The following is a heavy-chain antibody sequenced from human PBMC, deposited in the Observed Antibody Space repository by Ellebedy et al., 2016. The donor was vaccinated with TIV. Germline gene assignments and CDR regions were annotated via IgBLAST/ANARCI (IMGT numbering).Heavy chain of an antibody. V-gene: IGHV4-30-2*01. D-gene: IGHD2-2*03. CDR1: GGSISSGGYS. CDR3: ARGPYMDYYYGMDV. Sequence: SETLSLXXAVSGGSISSGGYSWSWIRQPPGKGLEWIGYIYHSGSTYYNPSLKSRVTISVDRSKNQFSLKLSSVTAADTAVYYCARGPYMDYYYGMDVWGQGTTVTVSS. J-gene: IGHJ6*02. CDR2: IYHSGST.